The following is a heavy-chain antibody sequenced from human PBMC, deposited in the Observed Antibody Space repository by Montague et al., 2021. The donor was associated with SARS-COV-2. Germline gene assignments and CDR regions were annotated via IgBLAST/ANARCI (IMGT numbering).Heavy chain of an antibody. Sequence: PALVKPTQTLTLTCTFSGFSLSTPNVGVAWIRQPPGKALEWLAVXYSNGDKRYSPSLQRRLTITKDTSRNQVVLPLTNVDPLDTATYYCAHLIRYYDIFTGIPFDDWGQGTQVTVSS. D-gene: IGHD3-9*01. V-gene: IGHV2-5*01. CDR3: AHLIRYYDIFTGIPFDD. CDR1: GFSLSTPNVG. CDR2: XYSNGDK. J-gene: IGHJ4*02.